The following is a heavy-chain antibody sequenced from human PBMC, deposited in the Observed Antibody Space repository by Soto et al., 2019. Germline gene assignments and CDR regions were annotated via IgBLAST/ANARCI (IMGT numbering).Heavy chain of an antibody. J-gene: IGHJ4*02. CDR2: ISYIGDST. CDR3: AKDYSYDSSGVLDY. Sequence: EVQLLESGGGLIQPGWSLRLSCAASEFTFKSYARSWVRQAPGEWLEWVSAISYIGDSTYYADSVKGRFTISRDNSKNTLFLQMDSLSPEDTAVYFCAKDYSYDSSGVLDYWGQGTLVTVYS. V-gene: IGHV3-23*01. CDR1: EFTFKSYA. D-gene: IGHD3-22*01.